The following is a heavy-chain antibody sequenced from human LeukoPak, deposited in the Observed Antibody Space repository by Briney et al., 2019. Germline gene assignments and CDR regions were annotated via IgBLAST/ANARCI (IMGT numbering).Heavy chain of an antibody. CDR3: ARAYSSGWYGLIEYFQH. J-gene: IGHJ1*01. Sequence: SETLSLTCTVSGGSISSSSYYWGWIRQPPGKGLEWIGSIYYSGSTYYNPSLKSRVTISVDTSKNQFSLKLSSVTAADTAVYYCARAYSSGWYGLIEYFQHWGQGTLVTVSS. CDR1: GGSISSSSYY. CDR2: IYYSGST. D-gene: IGHD6-19*01. V-gene: IGHV4-39*07.